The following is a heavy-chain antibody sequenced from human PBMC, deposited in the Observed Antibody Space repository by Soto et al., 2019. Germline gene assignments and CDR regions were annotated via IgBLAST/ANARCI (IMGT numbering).Heavy chain of an antibody. Sequence: QVQLVESGGGVVQPGRSLRLSCAASGFTFSSYAMHWVRQAPGKGLEWVAVISYDGSNKYYADSVKGRFTISRDNSKNTLYLKMHSLSAEDTAVYYCARVARYYGAGSYGPSPGAFDIWGKGRMVTVSS. J-gene: IGHJ3*02. CDR3: ARVARYYGAGSYGPSPGAFDI. CDR2: ISYDGSNK. V-gene: IGHV3-30-3*01. CDR1: GFTFSSYA. D-gene: IGHD3-10*01.